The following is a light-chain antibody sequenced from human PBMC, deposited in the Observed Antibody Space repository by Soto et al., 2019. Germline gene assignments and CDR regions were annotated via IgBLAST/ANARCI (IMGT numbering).Light chain of an antibody. J-gene: IGKJ4*01. Sequence: DIVMTQSPDSLAVSLGERATINCKSSQSLFYSPNNKTYLAWYQHKAGQSHKLLIYWASNRESGVPNRFSGSGSGTDFTLTISSLQAEDVPDYYCQQYYRVPQLTFGAGTEVEIK. CDR1: QSLFYSPNNKTY. V-gene: IGKV4-1*01. CDR3: QQYYRVPQLT. CDR2: WAS.